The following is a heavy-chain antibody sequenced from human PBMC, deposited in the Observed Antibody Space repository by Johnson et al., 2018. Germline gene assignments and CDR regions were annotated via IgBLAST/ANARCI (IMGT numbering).Heavy chain of an antibody. D-gene: IGHD3-16*01. CDR2: IKTKTDGGTT. CDR1: GFTFSNAW. V-gene: IGHV3-15*01. CDR3: TTVSMTTFGPL. Sequence: VQLVESGGGLVKPGGSLRLSCAASGFTFSNAWMNWVRQAPGKGLEGVGLIKTKTDGGTTDYVAPVKGRVSISRDESKNTVYLQMNSLKTEDTAVYYCTTVSMTTFGPLWGQGTMVTVS. J-gene: IGHJ3*01.